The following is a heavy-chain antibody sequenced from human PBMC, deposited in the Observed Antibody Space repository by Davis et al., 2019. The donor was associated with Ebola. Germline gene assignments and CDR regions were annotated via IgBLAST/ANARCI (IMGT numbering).Heavy chain of an antibody. Sequence: GESLKISCAASGFTVSSNYMSWVRQAPGKGLEWVSVIYSGGSTYYADSVKGRFTISRDNSKNTLYLQMNSLRAEDTAVYYCARAGPYWYDSSGYLGAFDIWGQGTMVTVSS. V-gene: IGHV3-53*01. CDR2: IYSGGST. J-gene: IGHJ3*02. D-gene: IGHD3-22*01. CDR3: ARAGPYWYDSSGYLGAFDI. CDR1: GFTVSSNY.